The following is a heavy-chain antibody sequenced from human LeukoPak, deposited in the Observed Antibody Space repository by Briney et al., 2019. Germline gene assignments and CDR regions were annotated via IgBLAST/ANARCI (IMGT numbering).Heavy chain of an antibody. J-gene: IGHJ6*03. D-gene: IGHD5-18*01. CDR3: ARTTEGGYTYDYFYYYYMDV. CDR1: GGSFSGYY. V-gene: IGHV4-34*01. Sequence: SETLSLTCAVYGGSFSGYYWSWIRQPPGKGLEWIGEINHSGSTNYNPSLKSRVTISVDTSKKQFSLKLSSVTAADTAVYYCARTTEGGYTYDYFYYYYMDVWGKGTTVTISS. CDR2: INHSGST.